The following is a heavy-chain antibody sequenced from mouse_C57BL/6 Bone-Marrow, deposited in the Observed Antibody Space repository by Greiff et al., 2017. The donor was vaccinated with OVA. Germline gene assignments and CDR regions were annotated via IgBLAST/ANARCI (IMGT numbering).Heavy chain of an antibody. Sequence: VQLQQPGAELVKPGASVKMSCKASGYTFTSYWITWVKQRPGQGLEWIGDIYPGSGSINYNETFKSKATLTVDTASSTAYMQLSRLTSEDTAVDSSARDHLTYWYFAVWGTGTTVTVSS. CDR2: IYPGSGSI. CDR1: GYTFTSYW. J-gene: IGHJ1*03. D-gene: IGHD4-1*01. V-gene: IGHV1-55*01. CDR3: ARDHLTYWYFAV.